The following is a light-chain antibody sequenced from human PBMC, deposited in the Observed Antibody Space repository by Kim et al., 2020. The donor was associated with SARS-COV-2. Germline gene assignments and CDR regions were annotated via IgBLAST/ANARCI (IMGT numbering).Light chain of an antibody. CDR2: QDS. J-gene: IGLJ3*02. V-gene: IGLV3-1*01. Sequence: GSPGQTASITCSGDKWGDKYACWYQQRPGQSPVLVIYQDSKRPSGIPERFSGSNSGNTATLTISGTQAMDEADYYCQAWDSSTGVFGGGTQLTVL. CDR1: KWGDKY. CDR3: QAWDSSTGV.